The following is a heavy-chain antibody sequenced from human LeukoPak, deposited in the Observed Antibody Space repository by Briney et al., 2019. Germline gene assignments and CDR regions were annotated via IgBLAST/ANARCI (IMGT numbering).Heavy chain of an antibody. CDR1: GFTFSSYG. J-gene: IGHJ2*01. Sequence: GGSLRLSCAASGFTFSSYGMHWVRQAPGKGLEWVAVIWYDGSNKDYADSVKGRFTISRDNSKNTLYLQMNSLRAEDTAVYYCARDGFTMIVVGWYFDLWGRDTLVTVSS. V-gene: IGHV3-33*08. CDR3: ARDGFTMIVVGWYFDL. D-gene: IGHD3-22*01. CDR2: IWYDGSNK.